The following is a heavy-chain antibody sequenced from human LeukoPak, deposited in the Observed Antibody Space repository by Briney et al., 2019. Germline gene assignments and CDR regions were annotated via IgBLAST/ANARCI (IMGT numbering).Heavy chain of an antibody. J-gene: IGHJ4*02. CDR1: GGSISNYY. Sequence: SDTLSLTCTVSGGSISNYYWSWIRQPPGKALEGIGYLYYGGSPNYNPSLKSRVTISLGTSKNQFALKLNSVTAADTAVYYCAREPATNSGIDYWGQGTLVTVSS. CDR2: LYYGGSP. CDR3: AREPATNSGIDY. D-gene: IGHD6-19*01. V-gene: IGHV4-59*01.